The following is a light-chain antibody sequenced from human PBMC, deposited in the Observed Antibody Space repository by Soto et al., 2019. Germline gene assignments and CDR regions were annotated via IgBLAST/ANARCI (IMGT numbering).Light chain of an antibody. J-gene: IGLJ3*02. V-gene: IGLV2-14*01. CDR2: EVS. Sequence: QSALTQPASVSGSPGQSITSSCTGTSSDVGGYNYVSWYQQHPGKAPKRMIYEVSNRPSGVSNRFSGSKSGNTASLTISGLQAEDEADYYCSSYTSINTWVFGGGTKLTVL. CDR1: SSDVGGYNY. CDR3: SSYTSINTWV.